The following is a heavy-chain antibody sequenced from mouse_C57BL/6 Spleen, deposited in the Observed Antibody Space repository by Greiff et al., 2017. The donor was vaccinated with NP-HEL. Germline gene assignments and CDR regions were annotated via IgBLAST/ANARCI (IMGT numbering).Heavy chain of an antibody. D-gene: IGHD2-4*01. J-gene: IGHJ3*01. V-gene: IGHV1-18*01. CDR2: INPNNGGT. CDR3: ARASIYYDYDAWFAY. Sequence: VQLQQSGPELVKPGASVKIPCKASGYTFTDYNMDWVKQSHGKSLEWIGDINPNNGGTIYNQKFKGKATLTVDKSSSTAYMELRSLTSEDTAVYYCARASIYYDYDAWFAYWGQGTLVTVSA. CDR1: GYTFTDYN.